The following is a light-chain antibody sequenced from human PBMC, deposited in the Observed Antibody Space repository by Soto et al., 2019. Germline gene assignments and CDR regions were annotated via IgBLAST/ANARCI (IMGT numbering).Light chain of an antibody. J-gene: IGKJ4*01. CDR2: GTS. CDR3: QQYGSSPVT. Sequence: EIVLTQSPGTRSLSPGERATLSCRASQTVSSSYLVWYQQKPGQAPRRLIYGTSSRATGIPDRFYGSGSGTDFTLTISRLEPEYFAVYYCQQYGSSPVTFGGGSKVEIK. V-gene: IGKV3-20*01. CDR1: QTVSSSY.